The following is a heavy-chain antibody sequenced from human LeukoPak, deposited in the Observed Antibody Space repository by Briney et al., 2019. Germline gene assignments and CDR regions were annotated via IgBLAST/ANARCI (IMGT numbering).Heavy chain of an antibody. V-gene: IGHV4-59*01. CDR1: GGSISSCY. Sequence: SETLSLTCTVSGGSISSCYWSWIRQPPGKGLEWIGYIYYSGSTNYNPSLKSRVTISVDTSKNQFSLKLSSVTAADTAVYYCARARDEYSSSWYDYWGQGTLVTVSS. D-gene: IGHD6-13*01. CDR3: ARARDEYSSSWYDY. CDR2: IYYSGST. J-gene: IGHJ4*02.